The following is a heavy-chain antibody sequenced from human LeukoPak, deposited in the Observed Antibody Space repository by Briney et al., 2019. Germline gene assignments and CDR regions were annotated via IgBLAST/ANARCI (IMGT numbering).Heavy chain of an antibody. D-gene: IGHD6-13*01. Sequence: ASVKVSCKASGGTFSSYAISWVRQAPGQGLECMGRINPNSGGTNYAQKFQGRVTMTRDTSISTAYMELSSLRSDDTAVYYCALRPTGYSSSWYFDYWGQGTLVTVSS. J-gene: IGHJ4*02. V-gene: IGHV1-2*06. CDR1: GGTFSSYA. CDR2: INPNSGGT. CDR3: ALRPTGYSSSWYFDY.